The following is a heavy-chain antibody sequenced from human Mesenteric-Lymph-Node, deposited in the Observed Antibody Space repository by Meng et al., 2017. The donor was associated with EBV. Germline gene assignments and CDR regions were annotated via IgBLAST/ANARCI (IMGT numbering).Heavy chain of an antibody. CDR1: GGSMSSYY. J-gene: IGHJ5*02. CDR3: ARGGYGDFVKWFDP. D-gene: IGHD4-17*01. V-gene: IGHV4-59*01. Sequence: VQLQESGAGLVKASETLSLTCRFSGGSMSSYYWSWIRQPPGKGLEWIGYMYYSGSTNYNPSLKSRVTLEVDTSKNQFSLKLSSVTTADTAVYYCARGGYGDFVKWFDPWGQGTLVTVSS. CDR2: MYYSGST.